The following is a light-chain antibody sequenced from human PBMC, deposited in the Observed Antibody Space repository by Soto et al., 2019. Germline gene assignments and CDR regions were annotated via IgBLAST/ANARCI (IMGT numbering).Light chain of an antibody. CDR1: QSINGW. J-gene: IGKJ1*01. Sequence: DIQMTQSPSTLSASVGDRVTITCRASQSINGWLAWYQQKPGKAPKLLIYDASSLESGVPSRFSGSGSGTEFTLTISSLQPDDFATFYCLQYNTYSRTFGQGTKVEVE. CDR2: DAS. V-gene: IGKV1-5*01. CDR3: LQYNTYSRT.